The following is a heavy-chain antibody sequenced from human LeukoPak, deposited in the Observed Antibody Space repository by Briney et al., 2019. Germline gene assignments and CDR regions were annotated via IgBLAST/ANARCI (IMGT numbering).Heavy chain of an antibody. J-gene: IGHJ4*02. CDR3: ARGVRIAVAGNIDY. CDR1: GFTFSGHW. Sequence: QPGGSLRLSCAVSGFTFSGHWMFWVRQAPGKGLEWVSSTNSDGSSRGYTDSVKGRFTVSRDNAKNTLYLQMNSLRAEDTAVYYCARGVRIAVAGNIDYWGQGTLVTVSS. V-gene: IGHV3-74*01. D-gene: IGHD6-19*01. CDR2: TNSDGSSR.